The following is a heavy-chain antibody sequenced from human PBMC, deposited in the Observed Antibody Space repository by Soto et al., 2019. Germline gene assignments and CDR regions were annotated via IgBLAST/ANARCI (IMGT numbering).Heavy chain of an antibody. Sequence: QVQLQESGPGLVKPSGTLSLTCAVSGGSISSSNWWSWVRKPPGKGLEWIGEIYHSGSTNYNPSLKSRVTFSVAKSKHQFSLKLSSVTAADTAVYYCARAGRGYCSGGSCYSGLHGMDVWGQGTTVTVSS. J-gene: IGHJ6*02. D-gene: IGHD2-15*01. CDR3: ARAGRGYCSGGSCYSGLHGMDV. CDR2: IYHSGST. CDR1: GGSISSSNW. V-gene: IGHV4-4*02.